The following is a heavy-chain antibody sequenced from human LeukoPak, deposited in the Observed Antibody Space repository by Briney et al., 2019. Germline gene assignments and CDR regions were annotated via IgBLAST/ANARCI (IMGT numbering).Heavy chain of an antibody. CDR3: AALPRMVRGVIITDHDAFDI. D-gene: IGHD3-10*01. Sequence: GGSLRLSCAASGFTFSSYSMSWVRQAPGQGLEWVSAISGSGGSTYYADSVKGRFTISRDNSKNTLYLQMNSLRAEDTAVYYCAALPRMVRGVIITDHDAFDIWGQGTMVTVSS. CDR1: GFTFSSYS. CDR2: ISGSGGST. V-gene: IGHV3-23*01. J-gene: IGHJ3*02.